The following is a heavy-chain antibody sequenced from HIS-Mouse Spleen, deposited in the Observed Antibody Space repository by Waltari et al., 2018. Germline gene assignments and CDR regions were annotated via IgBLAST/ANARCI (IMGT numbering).Heavy chain of an antibody. CDR3: ARDGSGSYPYYYGMDV. V-gene: IGHV1-2*02. D-gene: IGHD3-10*01. J-gene: IGHJ6*02. CDR2: INPNSGGT. CDR1: GYTFTGYY. Sequence: QVQLVQSGAEVKKPGASVKVSCKASGYTFTGYYMHWVRQAPGQGREWRGWINPNSGGTNQAQKFQGRGTVTRATAISTADLGLSRRRSDDTAVYYCARDGSGSYPYYYGMDVWGQGTTVTVSS.